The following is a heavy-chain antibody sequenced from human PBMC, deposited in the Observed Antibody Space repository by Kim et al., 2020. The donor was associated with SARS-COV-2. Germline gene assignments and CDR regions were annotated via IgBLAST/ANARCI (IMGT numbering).Heavy chain of an antibody. CDR3: ARDLVETYYYDSSGYHY. Sequence: KGRFTISRDNAKNSLYLQMNSLRAEDTAVYYCARDLVETYYYDSSGYHYWGQGTLVTVSS. V-gene: IGHV3-11*06. D-gene: IGHD3-22*01. J-gene: IGHJ4*02.